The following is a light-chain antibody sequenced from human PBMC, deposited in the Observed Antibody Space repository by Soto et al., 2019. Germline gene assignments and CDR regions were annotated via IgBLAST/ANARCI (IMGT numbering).Light chain of an antibody. V-gene: IGLV2-23*02. J-gene: IGLJ3*02. CDR2: EVS. Sequence: QSALTQPASVSVSPGQSITISCTGTSSDVGAYNFVSWYQQYPGKAPKVTIYEVSKRPSGVSSRFSGSNSGNTASLTISGIQAEDEADYYCCSYAGKSTWVLGGGTKLTVL. CDR3: CSYAGKSTWV. CDR1: SSDVGAYNF.